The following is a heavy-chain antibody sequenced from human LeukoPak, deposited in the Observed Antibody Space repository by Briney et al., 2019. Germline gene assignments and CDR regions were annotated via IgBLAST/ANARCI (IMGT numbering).Heavy chain of an antibody. CDR1: GGSISSYY. Sequence: SETLSLTCTVSGGSISSYYWSWIRQPAGKGLEWIGRIYTSGSTNYNPSLKSRVTMSVDTSKNQFSLKLSSVTAADTAVYYCARHPPHYDILTGYYKKIDAFDIWGQGTMVTVSS. V-gene: IGHV4-4*07. CDR3: ARHPPHYDILTGYYKKIDAFDI. J-gene: IGHJ3*02. D-gene: IGHD3-9*01. CDR2: IYTSGST.